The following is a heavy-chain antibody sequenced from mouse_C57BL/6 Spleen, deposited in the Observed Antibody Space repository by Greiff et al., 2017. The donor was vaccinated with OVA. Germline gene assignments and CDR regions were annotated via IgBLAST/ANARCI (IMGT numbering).Heavy chain of an antibody. D-gene: IGHD2-2*01. CDR1: GYTFTSYW. J-gene: IGHJ2*01. Sequence: VQLQQPGAELVKPGASVTLSCKASGYTFTSYWMHWVKQRPGRGLEWIGRIDPNSGGTKYNEKFKSKATLTVDKPSSTAYMQLSSLTSEDSAVYYCARSTMVTKDGAWDYWGQGTTLTVSS. CDR2: IDPNSGGT. CDR3: ARSTMVTKDGAWDY. V-gene: IGHV1-72*01.